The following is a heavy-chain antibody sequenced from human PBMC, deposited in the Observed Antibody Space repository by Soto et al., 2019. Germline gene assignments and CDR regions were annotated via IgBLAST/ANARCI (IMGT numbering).Heavy chain of an antibody. CDR1: GYTFTNYG. D-gene: IGHD3-22*01. Sequence: ASVKVSRKASGYTFTNYGSSWLRQAPGQGVEWMGWLSVLNPNTHYAQKFQGRVTMTRDTSTTTAYLELRSLRSDDTAIYYCVREMAKFYDTYSNDRSGSFDSWGQGTLVTVSS. V-gene: IGHV1-18*01. CDR3: VREMAKFYDTYSNDRSGSFDS. CDR2: LSVLNPNT. J-gene: IGHJ4*02.